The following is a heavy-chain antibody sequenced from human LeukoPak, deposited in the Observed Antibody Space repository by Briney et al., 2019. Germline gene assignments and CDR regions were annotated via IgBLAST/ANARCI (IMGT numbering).Heavy chain of an antibody. CDR3: ARDRSGYYDY. J-gene: IGHJ4*02. CDR2: IYYSGST. D-gene: IGHD3-22*01. Sequence: SETLSLTCTVSGGSISSGGYYWSWIRQHPGKGLEWIGYIYYSGSTYYKPSLKSRVTISVDTSKNQFSLKLSSVTAADTAVYYCARDRSGYYDYWGQGTLVTVSS. V-gene: IGHV4-31*03. CDR1: GGSISSGGYY.